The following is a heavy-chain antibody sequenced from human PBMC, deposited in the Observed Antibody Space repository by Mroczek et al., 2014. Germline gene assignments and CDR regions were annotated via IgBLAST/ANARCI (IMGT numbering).Heavy chain of an antibody. V-gene: IGHV1-18*01. CDR1: GYTFTSYG. J-gene: IGHJ4*02. CDR2: ISAYNGNT. Sequence: GKKPGASVKVSCKASGYTFTSYGISWVRQAPGQGLEWMGWISAYNGNTNYAQKLQGRVTMTTDTSTSTAYMELRSLRSDDTAVYYCARGITMVRGVIIFPTGPIDYWGQGTWSPSPQ. CDR3: ARGITMVRGVIIFPTGPIDY. D-gene: IGHD3-10*01.